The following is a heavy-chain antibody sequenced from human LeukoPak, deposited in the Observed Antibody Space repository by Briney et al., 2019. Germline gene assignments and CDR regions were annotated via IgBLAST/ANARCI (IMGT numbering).Heavy chain of an antibody. CDR1: GYTSTSYY. J-gene: IGHJ4*02. CDR2: INPSGGST. V-gene: IGHV1-46*01. Sequence: ASVKVSCKASGYTSTSYYMHWVRQAPGQGREWMGIINPSGGSTSYAQKFQGRVTMTRDTATSTVYMELSSLRSEDTAVYYCARGPKAGYSSGYLDYWGQGTLVTVSS. D-gene: IGHD6-19*01. CDR3: ARGPKAGYSSGYLDY.